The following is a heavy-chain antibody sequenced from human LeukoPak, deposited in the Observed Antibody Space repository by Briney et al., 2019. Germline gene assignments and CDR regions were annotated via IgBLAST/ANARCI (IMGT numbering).Heavy chain of an antibody. Sequence: AGGSLRLSCAASGFTFGDYAMHWVRQAPGKGPEWVSLISGDGGRTKYADSVKGRFTISRDNSKNTLYLQMNSLRAEDTAVYYCAKDDAAYSGYDYFDYWGQGTLVTVSS. CDR2: ISGDGGRT. CDR3: AKDDAAYSGYDYFDY. J-gene: IGHJ4*02. CDR1: GFTFGDYA. D-gene: IGHD5-12*01. V-gene: IGHV3-43*02.